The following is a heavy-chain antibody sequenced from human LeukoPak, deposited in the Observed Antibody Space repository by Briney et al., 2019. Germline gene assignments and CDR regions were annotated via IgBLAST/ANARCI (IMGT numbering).Heavy chain of an antibody. CDR1: GFTFSSYS. D-gene: IGHD6-19*01. J-gene: IGHJ3*02. CDR2: ISSSSSYI. CDR3: ARDIGGSGFESLDAFDI. V-gene: IGHV3-21*01. Sequence: GGSLRLSCAASGFTFSSYSMNWVRQAPGKGLEWVSSISSSSSYIYYADSVKGRFTISRDNAKNSLYLQMSSLRAEDTAVYYCARDIGGSGFESLDAFDIWGQGTMVTVSS.